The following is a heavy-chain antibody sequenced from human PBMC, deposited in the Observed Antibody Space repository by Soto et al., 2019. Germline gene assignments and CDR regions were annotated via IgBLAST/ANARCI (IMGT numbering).Heavy chain of an antibody. CDR3: ARLHHFFDTSGYPAFGIMDV. J-gene: IGHJ6*02. CDR2: ISDSGTT. V-gene: IGHV4-59*01. D-gene: IGHD3-22*01. Sequence: QVQLQESGPGLVKPSETLSLTCSVSGASISTYHWSWIRQPPGKGLEWIGYISDSGTTNYNHSVKSRVTISVDTSKNQISLRLSSVTAADTAVYYCARLHHFFDTSGYPAFGIMDVWGHGTTVTVSS. CDR1: GASISTYH.